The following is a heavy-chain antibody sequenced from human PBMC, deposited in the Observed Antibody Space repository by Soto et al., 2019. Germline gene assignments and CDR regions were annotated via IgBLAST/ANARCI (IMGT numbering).Heavy chain of an antibody. J-gene: IGHJ4*02. CDR1: GGSIRSMKYY. D-gene: IGHD1-1*01. CDR2: VYYDGGA. Sequence: LQESGPGLVKTSETVSLTCSASGGSIRSMKYYWGWVRQPPGKGLEWVGSVYYDGGAYYSPTLRSRASISVDTSKNQFSLRLTSVTPKDTAVYYCARIAFYNGSSRSDLWGQGSLVTVS. CDR3: ARIAFYNGSSRSDL. V-gene: IGHV4-39*01.